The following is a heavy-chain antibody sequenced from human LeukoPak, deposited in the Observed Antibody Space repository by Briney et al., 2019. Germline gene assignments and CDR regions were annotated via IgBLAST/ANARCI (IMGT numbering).Heavy chain of an antibody. CDR2: MNPNSGNT. D-gene: IGHD5-24*01. V-gene: IGHV1-8*01. CDR1: GYTFTSYD. J-gene: IGHJ5*02. CDR3: ARGPIEMATIPNWFDP. Sequence: GASVKVSCKASGYTFTSYDINWVRQATRQGLEWMGWMNPNSGNTGYAQKFQGRVTMTRNTSISTAYMELSSLRSEDTAVSYCARGPIEMATIPNWFDPWGQGTLVTVSS.